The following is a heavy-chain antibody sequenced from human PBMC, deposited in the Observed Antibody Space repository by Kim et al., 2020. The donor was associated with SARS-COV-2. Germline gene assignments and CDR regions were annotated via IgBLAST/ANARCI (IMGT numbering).Heavy chain of an antibody. J-gene: IGHJ4*02. CDR3: ARGGPSSGWYEVVTPGDY. D-gene: IGHD6-19*01. Sequence: SETLSLTCTVSGGSISSSSYYWGWIRQPPGKGLEWIGSIYYSGSTYYNPSLKSRVTISVDTSKNQFSLKLSSVTAADTAVYYCARGGPSSGWYEVVTPGDYWGQGTLVTVSS. V-gene: IGHV4-39*01. CDR2: IYYSGST. CDR1: GGSISSSSYY.